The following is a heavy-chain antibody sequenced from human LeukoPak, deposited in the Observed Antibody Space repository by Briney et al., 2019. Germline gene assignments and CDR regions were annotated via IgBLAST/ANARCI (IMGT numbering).Heavy chain of an antibody. CDR1: GFTFSSYA. J-gene: IGHJ4*02. CDR3: AKGIKDYYGSGRVPNFDY. D-gene: IGHD3-10*01. Sequence: GGSLRLSCAASGFTFSSYAMSWVRQAPGKGLEWVSGISGSGGSTYYADSVKGRFTISRDNSKNTLYLQMNSLRAEDTAVYYCAKGIKDYYGSGRVPNFDYWGQGTLVTVSS. V-gene: IGHV3-23*01. CDR2: ISGSGGST.